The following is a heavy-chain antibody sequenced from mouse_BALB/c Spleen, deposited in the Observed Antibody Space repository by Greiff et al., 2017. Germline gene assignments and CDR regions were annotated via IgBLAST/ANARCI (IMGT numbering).Heavy chain of an antibody. V-gene: IGHV1-77*01. CDR1: GYTFTDYY. CDR2: IYPGSGNT. Sequence: QVQLKQSGAELARPGASVKLSCKASGYTFTDYYINWVKQRPGQGLEWIGEIYPGSGNTYYNEKFKGKATLTADKSSSTAYMQLSSLTSEDSAVYFCAPNWDNAMDYWGQGTSVTVSS. D-gene: IGHD4-1*01. J-gene: IGHJ4*01. CDR3: APNWDNAMDY.